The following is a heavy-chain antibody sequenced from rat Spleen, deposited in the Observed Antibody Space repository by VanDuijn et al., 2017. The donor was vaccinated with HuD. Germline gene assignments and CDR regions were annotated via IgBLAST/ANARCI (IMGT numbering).Heavy chain of an antibody. CDR2: MWSGGST. Sequence: QVQLKESGPGLVQPSQTLSLTCTVSGFSLTSYHVSWVRQPPGKGLQWMGVMWSGGSTDYNSALKSRLSISRDTSKSQVFLKMNNLQTEDTAMYFCASQHYYDGYHRDFWGQGVMVTVSS. CDR1: GFSLTSYH. D-gene: IGHD1-12*03. J-gene: IGHJ2*01. V-gene: IGHV2S12*01. CDR3: ASQHYYDGYHRDF.